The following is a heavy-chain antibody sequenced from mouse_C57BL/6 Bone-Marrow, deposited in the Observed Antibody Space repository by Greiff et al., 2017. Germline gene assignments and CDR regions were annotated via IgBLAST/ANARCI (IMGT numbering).Heavy chain of an antibody. D-gene: IGHD1-1*01. Sequence: EVKLEESGGGLVQPGGSLKLSCAASGFTFSDYYMYWVRQTPEKRLEWVAYISNGGGSTYYPDTVKGRFTISRDNAKNTLYLQMSRLKSEDTAMYYCARLSTSMDYWGQGTSVTVSS. V-gene: IGHV5-12*01. CDR3: ARLSTSMDY. J-gene: IGHJ4*01. CDR2: ISNGGGST. CDR1: GFTFSDYY.